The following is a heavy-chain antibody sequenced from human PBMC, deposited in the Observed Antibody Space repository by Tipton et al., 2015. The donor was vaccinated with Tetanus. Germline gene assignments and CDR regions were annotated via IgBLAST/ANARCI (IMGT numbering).Heavy chain of an antibody. V-gene: IGHV3-30*18. CDR2: IRYDGSNQ. J-gene: IGHJ6*02. CDR3: AKDLIYRAPSPRLYTMDV. D-gene: IGHD3-16*02. Sequence: SLRLSCEASGFIFSSYAMHWVRQAPGKGLEWVAVIRYDGSNQNYSDSGRGRFTISRDNSKNTVSLQMNSLRVEDTAVYYCAKDLIYRAPSPRLYTMDVWGQGTTVTVSS. CDR1: GFIFSSYA.